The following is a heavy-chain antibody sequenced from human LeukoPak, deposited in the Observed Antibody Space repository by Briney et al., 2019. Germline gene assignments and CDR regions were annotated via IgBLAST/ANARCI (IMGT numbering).Heavy chain of an antibody. Sequence: GGSLRLSCVASGFTFSSYAMHWVRQAPGKGLEWVAVISYDGSNKYYADSVKGRFTISRDNSKNTLYLQMNSLRAEDTAVYYCAREVATVITGETFDYWGQGTLVTVSS. CDR2: ISYDGSNK. J-gene: IGHJ4*02. V-gene: IGHV3-30-3*01. CDR1: GFTFSSYA. CDR3: AREVATVITGETFDY. D-gene: IGHD4-23*01.